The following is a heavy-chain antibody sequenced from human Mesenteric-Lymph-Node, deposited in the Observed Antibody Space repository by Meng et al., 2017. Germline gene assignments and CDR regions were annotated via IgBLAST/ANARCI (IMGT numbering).Heavy chain of an antibody. J-gene: IGHJ4*02. CDR2: AGTNFNPSV. CDR3: ARDHWGSLDY. D-gene: IGHD7-27*01. Sequence: LQQSGPGLVIPSATLSLICTVPGGSVSSGAYHWGWIRQPPGKGLEWIGYAGTNFNPSVNINPSLKSRVTISLDTSKNQFSLKLSSVTAADTAVYYCARDHWGSLDYWGQGILVTVSS. V-gene: IGHV4-61*08. CDR1: GGSVSSGAYH.